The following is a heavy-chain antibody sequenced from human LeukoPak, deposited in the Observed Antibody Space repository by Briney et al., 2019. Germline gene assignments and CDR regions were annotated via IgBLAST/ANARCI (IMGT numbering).Heavy chain of an antibody. Sequence: ASVKVSCKASGYTFTSYDINWVRQATGQGLEWMGWMNPNSGNTGYAQKFQGRVTMTRNTSISTAYMELSSLRSEDTAVYYCARGGYCSSTRCYEGDYWGQGTLVTVSS. J-gene: IGHJ4*02. D-gene: IGHD2-2*01. CDR3: ARGGYCSSTRCYEGDY. V-gene: IGHV1-8*01. CDR1: GYTFTSYD. CDR2: MNPNSGNT.